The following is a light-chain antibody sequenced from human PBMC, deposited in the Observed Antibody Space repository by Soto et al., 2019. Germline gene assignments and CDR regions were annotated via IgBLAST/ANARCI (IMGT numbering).Light chain of an antibody. Sequence: QSVLTQPASVSGSPGQSITISCSGTTSDVGGYNLVSWYQQHTAKAPKLLIYEGTQRPSGVSSRFSGSKSGSTASLTISGLQAEDEADYYCCSYASSSSYVFGTGTKVTV. CDR2: EGT. CDR1: TSDVGGYNL. V-gene: IGLV2-23*01. J-gene: IGLJ1*01. CDR3: CSYASSSSYV.